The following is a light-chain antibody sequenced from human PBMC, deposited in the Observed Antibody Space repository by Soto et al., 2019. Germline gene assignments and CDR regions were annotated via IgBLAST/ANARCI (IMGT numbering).Light chain of an antibody. CDR2: QAS. J-gene: IGKJ1*01. V-gene: IGKV1-5*03. CDR1: QSVGTS. Sequence: DIQMTQSPSTLSASVGDSVTITCRARQSVGTSLAWYQQKPGKAPKLLIYQASPLETGVPSSFSGSASGTEFALTISSLQPDDFATYYCQQFHGYSPWTFGPGTRVELK. CDR3: QQFHGYSPWT.